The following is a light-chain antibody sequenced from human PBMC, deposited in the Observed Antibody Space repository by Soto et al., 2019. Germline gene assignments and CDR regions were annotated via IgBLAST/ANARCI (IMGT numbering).Light chain of an antibody. CDR1: QSISNF. Sequence: DIQMTQSPASLSASVGDRVTITCRASQSISNFLTWYQQKPGKAPKLLIFGESSLQSGVPSRFSGSGAGTDFTLTITSLQPEDFATCYCQQSYNTPPYTFGQGTRLEI. J-gene: IGKJ2*01. CDR3: QQSYNTPPYT. V-gene: IGKV1-39*01. CDR2: GES.